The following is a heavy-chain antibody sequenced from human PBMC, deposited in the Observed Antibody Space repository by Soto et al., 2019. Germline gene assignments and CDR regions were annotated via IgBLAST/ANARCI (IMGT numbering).Heavy chain of an antibody. D-gene: IGHD6-13*01. CDR1: RFTFSDHY. J-gene: IGHJ4*02. CDR2: IRNKGNSYTT. Sequence: WGSLRLSCAASRFTFSDHYMDWIRQAPGKGLEWIGRIRNKGNSYTTEYSASVKGRFTISRDDSQNSLYLQMNSLKTEDTAVYYCAKYLGFYSSTWHYFDYWVQGTLVTVSS. CDR3: AKYLGFYSSTWHYFDY. V-gene: IGHV3-72*01.